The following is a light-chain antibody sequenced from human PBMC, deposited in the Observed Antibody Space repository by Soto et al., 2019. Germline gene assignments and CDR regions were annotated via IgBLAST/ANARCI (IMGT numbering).Light chain of an antibody. Sequence: QSVLTQPPSVSGAPGQRVTISCTGSSSNIGAGYDVHWYQHLPGTAPKLLIYGNSNRPSGVPDRFSGSKSGTSASLAITGLQAEDEADYYCQSYYSSLSGWVFGGGTKLTVL. V-gene: IGLV1-40*01. J-gene: IGLJ3*02. CDR1: SSNIGAGYD. CDR3: QSYYSSLSGWV. CDR2: GNS.